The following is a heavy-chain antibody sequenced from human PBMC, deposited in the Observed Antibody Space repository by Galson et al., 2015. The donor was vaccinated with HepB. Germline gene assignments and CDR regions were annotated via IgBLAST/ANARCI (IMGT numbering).Heavy chain of an antibody. J-gene: IGHJ5*02. V-gene: IGHV2-5*01. CDR3: ARLLYSSSSRWFDP. Sequence: LVKPTQTLTLTCTFSGFSLSISGVGVGWIRQPPGKALEWLAVIYWNDDKRYSPSLKSRLTITKDTSKNQVVLTMTNLDPVDTATYFCARLLYSSSSRWFDPWGQGTLVSVSS. CDR2: IYWNDDK. CDR1: GFSLSISGVG. D-gene: IGHD6-6*01.